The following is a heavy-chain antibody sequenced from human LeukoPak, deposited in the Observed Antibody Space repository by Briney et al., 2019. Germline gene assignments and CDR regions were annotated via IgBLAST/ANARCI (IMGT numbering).Heavy chain of an antibody. CDR3: AAQRGALIPANAFDI. CDR1: GYSISSGYY. V-gene: IGHV4-38-2*01. J-gene: IGHJ3*02. D-gene: IGHD2-15*01. CDR2: IYHSGST. Sequence: SETLSLTCAVSGYSISSGYYWGWIRQPPGKGLEWIGSIYHSGSTYYNPSLKSRVTISVDTSKNQFSLKLSSVTAADTAVCYCAAQRGALIPANAFDIWGQGTVVTVSS.